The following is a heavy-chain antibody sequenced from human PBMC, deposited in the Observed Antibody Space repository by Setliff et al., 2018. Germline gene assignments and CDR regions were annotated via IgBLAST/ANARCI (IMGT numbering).Heavy chain of an antibody. CDR1: GFTFSDAW. V-gene: IGHV3-48*01. CDR3: ARGPHSGSFRVDGLDI. Sequence: GGSLRLSCAASGFTFSDAWMNWVRQAPGKGLEWVSYISSSSSTIYYADSVKGRFTISRDNSKNTLYLQMNSLRAEDTAVYYCARGPHSGSFRVDGLDIWGQGTMVTVSS. D-gene: IGHD1-26*01. CDR2: ISSSSSTI. J-gene: IGHJ3*02.